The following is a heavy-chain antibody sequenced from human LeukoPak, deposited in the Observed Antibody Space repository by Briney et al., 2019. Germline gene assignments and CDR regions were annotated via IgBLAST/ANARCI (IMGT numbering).Heavy chain of an antibody. D-gene: IGHD3-22*01. J-gene: IGHJ6*02. CDR3: ARTYYDSSEDYYYGMDV. CDR1: GFTFSSYW. CDR2: IKQDGSEK. V-gene: IGHV3-7*03. Sequence: GGSLRLSCAASGFTFSSYWMSWVRQAPGKGLEWVANIKQDGSEKYYVDSVKGRFTISRDNAKNSLYLQMNSLRAEDTAVYYCARTYYDSSEDYYYGMDVWGQGTTVTVSS.